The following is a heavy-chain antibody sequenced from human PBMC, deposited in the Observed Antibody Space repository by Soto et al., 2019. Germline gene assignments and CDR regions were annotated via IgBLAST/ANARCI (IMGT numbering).Heavy chain of an antibody. CDR2: IIPIFDTT. D-gene: IGHD2-8*01. V-gene: IGHV1-69*01. J-gene: IGHJ4*02. CDR1: GGTFSSYA. Sequence: QVQLVQSGAEVKKPGSSVKVSCKASGGTFSSYAISWVRQAPGQGLEWMGGIIPIFDTTNYAQKFQGRVTITADESTSTAYMELSSLRSEEKAVYYCSLMVYAEGYYFDYWGQGTLVTVSS. CDR3: SLMVYAEGYYFDY.